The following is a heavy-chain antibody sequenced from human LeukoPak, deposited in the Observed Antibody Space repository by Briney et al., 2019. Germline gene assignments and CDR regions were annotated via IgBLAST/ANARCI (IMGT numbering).Heavy chain of an antibody. CDR2: ISGSGART. V-gene: IGHV3-23*01. J-gene: IGHJ4*02. D-gene: IGHD3-22*01. CDR3: AKDRYHDNSGNHFESEK. Sequence: GGSLRLSCAASGFIFSTYGMSWVRQAPGKGLDWVSGISGSGARTTYADSVAGRFTVPRDNSKNTLYLQMNNLRAEDTALYYCAKDRYHDNSGNHFESEKWGQGTLVTVSS. CDR1: GFIFSTYG.